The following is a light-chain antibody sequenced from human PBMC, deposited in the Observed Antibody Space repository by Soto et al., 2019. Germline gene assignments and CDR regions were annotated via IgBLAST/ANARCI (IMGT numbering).Light chain of an antibody. J-gene: IGKJ1*01. V-gene: IGKV1-5*03. CDR2: EAS. CDR1: QSTSTW. Sequence: DIQMTQSPSTLSASVGDRVTITCRASQSTSTWLAWYQQRPGKTPKLLISEASKLESGVPSRFSGSGSGTEFTHTTSSLQPDDFATYYYQQYISYPYAFGQWTKVEIK. CDR3: QQYISYPYA.